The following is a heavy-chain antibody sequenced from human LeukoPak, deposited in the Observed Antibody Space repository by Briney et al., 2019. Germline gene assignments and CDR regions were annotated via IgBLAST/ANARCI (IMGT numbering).Heavy chain of an antibody. V-gene: IGHV1-2*02. CDR1: GYTFTGYY. CDR3: ARDYDILTGYLYYFDY. Sequence: ASVKVSCKASGYTFTGYYMHWVRQAPGQGLEWMRWINPNSGGTNYAQKFQGRVTMTRDTSISTAYMELSRLRSDDTAVYYCARDYDILTGYLYYFDYWGQGTLVTVSS. CDR2: INPNSGGT. J-gene: IGHJ4*02. D-gene: IGHD3-9*01.